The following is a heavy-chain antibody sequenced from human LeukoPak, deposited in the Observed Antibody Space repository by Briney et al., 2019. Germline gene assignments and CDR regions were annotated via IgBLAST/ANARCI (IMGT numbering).Heavy chain of an antibody. CDR3: ARTIAAAGIWFDP. J-gene: IGHJ5*02. V-gene: IGHV4-59*01. CDR2: IYYSGST. D-gene: IGHD6-13*01. Sequence: SETLSLTCTVSGGSISSYYWSWIRQPPGKGLEWIGYIYYSGSTNYNPSLKSRVTISVDTSKNQFSLKLSSATAADTAVYYCARTIAAAGIWFDPWGQGTLVTVSS. CDR1: GGSISSYY.